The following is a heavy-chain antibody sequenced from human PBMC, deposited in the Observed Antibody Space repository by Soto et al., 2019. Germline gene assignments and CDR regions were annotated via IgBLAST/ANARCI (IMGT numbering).Heavy chain of an antibody. CDR3: ARAMDYYDSSGYSPFDY. CDR2: ISSSSSYT. CDR1: GFTFSDYY. J-gene: IGHJ4*02. D-gene: IGHD3-22*01. Sequence: QVQLVESGGGLVKPGGSLRLSCAASGFTFSDYYMSWIRQAPGKGLEWVSYISSSSSYTNYADSVKGRFTISRDNAKNSLYLQMNSLRAEDTAVYYCARAMDYYDSSGYSPFDYWGQGTLVTVSS. V-gene: IGHV3-11*06.